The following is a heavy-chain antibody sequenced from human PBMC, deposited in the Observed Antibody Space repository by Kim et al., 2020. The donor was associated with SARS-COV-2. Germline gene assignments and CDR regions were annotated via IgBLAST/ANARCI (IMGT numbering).Heavy chain of an antibody. CDR2: ISGSGGST. J-gene: IGHJ4*02. Sequence: GGSLRLSCAASGFTFSSYAMSWVRQAPGKGLEWVSAISGSGGSTYYADSVKGRFTISRDNSKNTLYLQMNSLRAEDTAVYYCAKDPYYYDSSGYYGFDYRGQGTLVTVSS. D-gene: IGHD3-22*01. CDR1: GFTFSSYA. CDR3: AKDPYYYDSSGYYGFDY. V-gene: IGHV3-23*01.